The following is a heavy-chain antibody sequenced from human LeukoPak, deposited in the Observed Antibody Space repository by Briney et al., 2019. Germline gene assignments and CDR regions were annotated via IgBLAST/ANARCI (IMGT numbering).Heavy chain of an antibody. V-gene: IGHV1-2*02. CDR3: ARVDILTGYYFFDY. Sequence: ASVKVSCKASGYTFTSYGISWVRQAPGQGLEWMGWINPNSGGTNYAQKFQGRVTMTRDTSISTAYMELSRLRSDDTAVYYCARVDILTGYYFFDYWGQGTLVTASS. D-gene: IGHD3-9*01. CDR1: GYTFTSYG. J-gene: IGHJ4*02. CDR2: INPNSGGT.